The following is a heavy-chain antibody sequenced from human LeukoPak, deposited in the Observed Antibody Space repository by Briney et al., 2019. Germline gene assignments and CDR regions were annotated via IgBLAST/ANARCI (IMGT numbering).Heavy chain of an antibody. D-gene: IGHD2-2*01. J-gene: IGHJ4*02. CDR3: AGLEVGYCSSTSCYAGDY. CDR1: GYTFTSYY. CDR2: INPSGGST. Sequence: ASVKVSCKASGYTFTSYYMHWVRQAPGQGLEWMGIINPSGGSTSYAQKFQGRVTMTRDTSTSTVYMELSSLRSEDTAVYYCAGLEVGYCSSTSCYAGDYWGQGTLVTVSS. V-gene: IGHV1-46*01.